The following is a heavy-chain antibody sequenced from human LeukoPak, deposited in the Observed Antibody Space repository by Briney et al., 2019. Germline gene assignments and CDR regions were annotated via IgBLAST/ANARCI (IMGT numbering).Heavy chain of an antibody. CDR1: GFTFSAST. Sequence: PGRSLRLSCVASGFTFSASTMHWVRQAPGKGLEWVAFIWYDGSNKYYADSVKGRFTISRDNSKSTLYLQMNSLRAEDTAVYYCAKDPSQGCSSTSCYSYWGQGTLVTVSS. V-gene: IGHV3-30*04. J-gene: IGHJ4*02. CDR2: IWYDGSNK. D-gene: IGHD2-2*01. CDR3: AKDPSQGCSSTSCYSY.